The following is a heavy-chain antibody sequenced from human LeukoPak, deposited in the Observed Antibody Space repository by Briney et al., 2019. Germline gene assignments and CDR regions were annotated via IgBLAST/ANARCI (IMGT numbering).Heavy chain of an antibody. Sequence: ASVKVSCKASGYTFTSYDINWVRQATGQGLEWMGWMNPNSGNTGYAQKFQGRVTMTRNTSISTAYMELSSLRSEDTAVYYRARATEYYYDSSGYLPWGQGTLVTVSS. CDR2: MNPNSGNT. J-gene: IGHJ5*02. D-gene: IGHD3-22*01. V-gene: IGHV1-8*01. CDR1: GYTFTSYD. CDR3: ARATEYYYDSSGYLP.